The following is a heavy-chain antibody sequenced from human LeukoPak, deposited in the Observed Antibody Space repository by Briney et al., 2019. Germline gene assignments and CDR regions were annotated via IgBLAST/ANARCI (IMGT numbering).Heavy chain of an antibody. J-gene: IGHJ4*02. CDR3: ARGAWSLGVAAATTRPPNVLQNIDY. D-gene: IGHD1-26*01. CDR1: RFTSSSYV. CDR2: ISYDRSNK. V-gene: IGHV3-30*01. Sequence: PGGSLRLSCAASRFTSSSYVMHRVRQAPGKGLEWVAVISYDRSNKYYADSLRGRFTISRDNSKNTLYLQINRLRAEDTPVYYCARGAWSLGVAAATTRPPNVLQNIDYWGQGTLVTVSS.